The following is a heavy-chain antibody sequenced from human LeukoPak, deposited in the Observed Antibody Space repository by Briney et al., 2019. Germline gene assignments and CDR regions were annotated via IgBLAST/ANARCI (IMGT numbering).Heavy chain of an antibody. CDR3: AKGAYDYIEMGYIDY. CDR1: GFTFSSYA. CDR2: ISGSGGST. D-gene: IGHD5-12*01. Sequence: GGSLRLSCAASGFTFSSYAMSWVRQAPGKGLEWVSFISGSGGSTYYADSVKGRFTISRDNSKNTLYLQVNSLRAEDTAVYYCAKGAYDYIEMGYIDYWGQGTLVTVSS. J-gene: IGHJ4*02. V-gene: IGHV3-23*01.